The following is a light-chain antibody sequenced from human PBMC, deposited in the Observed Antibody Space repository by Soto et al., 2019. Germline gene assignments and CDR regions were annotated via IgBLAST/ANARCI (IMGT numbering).Light chain of an antibody. J-gene: IGKJ1*01. CDR2: SAS. Sequence: EIVMTQSPATLSVSPGESATLSCRASQSVTDDLAWYQQKPGQAPRLVIYSASTRAAGIPARFSGSGSGTAFTLTITSLQSEDFAVYYCQQYNNWPRTFGQGTKVDIK. CDR1: QSVTDD. V-gene: IGKV3-15*01. CDR3: QQYNNWPRT.